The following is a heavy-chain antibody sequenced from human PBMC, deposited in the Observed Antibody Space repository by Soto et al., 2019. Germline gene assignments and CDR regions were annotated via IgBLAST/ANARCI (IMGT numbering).Heavy chain of an antibody. CDR1: GYIFIDYW. CDR3: ARPPLPGYSIHFNS. D-gene: IGHD2-15*01. CDR2: VYPRDSDT. V-gene: IGHV5-51*01. Sequence: GESLKISCKASGYIFIDYWIGWGRQMPGKGLEWMGIVYPRDSDTRYIPSFQGQVTISADRSTGTAFLQWRSLKASDTALYYCARPPLPGYSIHFNSWGQGTLVTVSS. J-gene: IGHJ4*02.